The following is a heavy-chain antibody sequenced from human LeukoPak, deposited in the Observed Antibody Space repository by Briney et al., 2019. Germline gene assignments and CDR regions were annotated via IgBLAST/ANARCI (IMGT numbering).Heavy chain of an antibody. CDR3: ARDGGNSWDY. J-gene: IGHJ4*02. Sequence: GGSLRLSCAASGFTFTVYAMSWVRQAPGKGLEWVSAISGSSDNTYFADSVKGRFTISGDNSKNTVSLQMNSLRAEDTAVYYCARDGGNSWDYWGQGTLVTVSS. V-gene: IGHV3-23*01. CDR2: ISGSSDNT. D-gene: IGHD6-13*01. CDR1: GFTFTVYA.